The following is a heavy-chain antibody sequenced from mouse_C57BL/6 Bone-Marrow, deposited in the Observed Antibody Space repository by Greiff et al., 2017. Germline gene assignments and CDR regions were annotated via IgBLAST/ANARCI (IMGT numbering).Heavy chain of an antibody. Sequence: VQLVESGAELVRPGTSVKMSCKASGYTFTNYWIGWAKQRPGHGLEGIGDIYPGGGYTNYNEKFKGKATLTADKSSSTAYMQFSSLTSEDSAIYYCARKGRGAMDYWGQGTSVTVSS. J-gene: IGHJ4*01. D-gene: IGHD3-3*01. CDR1: GYTFTNYW. V-gene: IGHV1-63*01. CDR3: ARKGRGAMDY. CDR2: IYPGGGYT.